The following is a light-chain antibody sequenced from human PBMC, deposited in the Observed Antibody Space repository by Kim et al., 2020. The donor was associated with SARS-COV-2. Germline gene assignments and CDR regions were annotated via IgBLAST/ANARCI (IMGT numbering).Light chain of an antibody. CDR3: QSYDDTNQQWV. CDR1: SGSISSNY. J-gene: IGLJ3*02. Sequence: NFMLTQPHSMSESPGKTVTISCTRSSGSISSNYVQWYQQRPGSAPRTVIYEDQERQSGVPHRFSGSIDRSSNSASLTFSGLKTEDEADYYCQSYDDTNQQWVFGGGPQLTVL. CDR2: EDQ. V-gene: IGLV6-57*03.